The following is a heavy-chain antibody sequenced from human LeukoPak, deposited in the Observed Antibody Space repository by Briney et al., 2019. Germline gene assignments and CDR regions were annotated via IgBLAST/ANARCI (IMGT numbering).Heavy chain of an antibody. D-gene: IGHD5-24*01. CDR3: ATGRDADSARGYYDMDV. Sequence: SETLSLTCTVSGGSITGYYWTWIRQPAGKGLEWIGRIYSGGSTNYNPPLKSRVTMSVDTSKNQFSLKLSSVTAADTAVYYCATGRDADSARGYYDMDVWGQGPTVTVSS. CDR1: GGSITGYY. CDR2: IYSGGST. J-gene: IGHJ6*02. V-gene: IGHV4-4*07.